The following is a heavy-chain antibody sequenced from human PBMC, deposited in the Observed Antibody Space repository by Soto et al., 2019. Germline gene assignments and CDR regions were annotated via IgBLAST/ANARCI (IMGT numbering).Heavy chain of an antibody. CDR1: GGSISSYY. CDR2: IYYSGST. D-gene: IGHD4-4*01. CDR3: ARADHSNYASYYYYMDV. Sequence: SETLSLTCTVSGGSISSYYWSWIRQPPGKGLEWIGYIYYSGSTNYNPSLKSRVTISVDTSKNQFSLKLSSVTAADTAVYYCARADHSNYASYYYYMDVWGKGTTVTSP. V-gene: IGHV4-59*01. J-gene: IGHJ6*03.